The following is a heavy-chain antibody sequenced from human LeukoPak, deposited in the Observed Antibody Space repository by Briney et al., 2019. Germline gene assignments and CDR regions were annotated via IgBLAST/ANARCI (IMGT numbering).Heavy chain of an antibody. Sequence: SETLSLTCTVSNGSISSGGYYWSWIRQPPGKGLEWIGYIYTSGSTNYNPSLKSRVTISADTSKNQFSLKLSSVTAADTAVYYCARHAGQGGSYYFDYWGQGTLVTVSS. CDR3: ARHAGQGGSYYFDY. V-gene: IGHV4-61*08. CDR2: IYTSGST. CDR1: NGSISSGGYY. D-gene: IGHD3-10*01. J-gene: IGHJ4*02.